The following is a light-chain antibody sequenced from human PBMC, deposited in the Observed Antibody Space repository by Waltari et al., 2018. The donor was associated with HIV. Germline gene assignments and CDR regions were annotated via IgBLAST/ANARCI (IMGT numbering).Light chain of an antibody. V-gene: IGLV7-46*01. CDR3: LLSYSGSRPVI. J-gene: IGLJ2*01. CDR1: SGPVTSGHY. CDR2: APS. Sequence: QAVVTQEPSLTVSPGGTVTLTCSSRSGPVTSGHYPYWFQQKPGQAPRTLIYAPSSRQSWTPTRFSGSLLGGKAALTLSGALPEDEAEYYCLLSYSGSRPVIFGGGTKLTVL.